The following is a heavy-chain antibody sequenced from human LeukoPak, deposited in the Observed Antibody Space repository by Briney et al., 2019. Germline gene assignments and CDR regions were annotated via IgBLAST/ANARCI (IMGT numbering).Heavy chain of an antibody. CDR2: ISSSGSTI. J-gene: IGHJ4*02. CDR3: AREARTHHTYYFDY. V-gene: IGHV3-48*03. CDR1: GFTFSSYE. D-gene: IGHD1-14*01. Sequence: PGGSLRLSCAASGFTFSSYEMNWVRQAPGKGLEWVSYISSSGSTIYYADSVKGRFTISRDNAKNSLYLQMNSLRAEDTAVYYCAREARTHHTYYFDYWGQGTPVTVSS.